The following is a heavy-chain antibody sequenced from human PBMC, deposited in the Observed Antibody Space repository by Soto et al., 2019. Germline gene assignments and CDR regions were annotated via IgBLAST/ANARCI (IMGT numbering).Heavy chain of an antibody. CDR1: GFTFSSYA. CDR2: RSYDGSNK. CDR3: AILLLDQFDY. V-gene: IGHV3-30*14. D-gene: IGHD1-1*01. Sequence: QVQLVESGGGVVQPGRSLRLSCAASGFTFSSYAMHWVRKAPGKGLEWVAVRSYDGSNKYYADSVKGRFTISRDNSKNTLYLNMNSLRAEDTAVYYCAILLLDQFDYWGQGTLVTVSS. J-gene: IGHJ4*02.